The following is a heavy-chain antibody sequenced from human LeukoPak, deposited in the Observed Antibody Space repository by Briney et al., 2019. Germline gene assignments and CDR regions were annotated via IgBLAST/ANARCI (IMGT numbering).Heavy chain of an antibody. D-gene: IGHD3-10*01. CDR1: GGSISSYY. CDR3: ATVGAADYYGSGSYYKPFDY. Sequence: SETLSLTCTVSGGSISSYYWSWIRQPAGKGLEWIGRIYTSGSTNYNPSLKSRVTMSVDTSKNQFSLKLSSVTAADTAVYYCATVGAADYYGSGSYYKPFDYWGQGTLVTVSS. J-gene: IGHJ4*02. V-gene: IGHV4-4*07. CDR2: IYTSGST.